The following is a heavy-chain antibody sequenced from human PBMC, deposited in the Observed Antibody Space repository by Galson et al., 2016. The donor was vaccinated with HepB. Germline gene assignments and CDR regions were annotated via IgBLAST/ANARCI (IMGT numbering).Heavy chain of an antibody. CDR2: ISGSTGRP. CDR3: AKPRGCDDYPTPTYLDY. J-gene: IGHJ4*02. D-gene: IGHD3-16*01. CDR1: GFTFRSYA. V-gene: IGHV3-23*01. Sequence: SLRLSCAASGFTFRSYAMTWVRQAPGKGLDWVSGISGSTGRPSYASSAKGLITISQDNSKDTLYLQMTSLSVEKTAVYYCAKPRGCDDYPTPTYLDYWGQGTLVTVSS.